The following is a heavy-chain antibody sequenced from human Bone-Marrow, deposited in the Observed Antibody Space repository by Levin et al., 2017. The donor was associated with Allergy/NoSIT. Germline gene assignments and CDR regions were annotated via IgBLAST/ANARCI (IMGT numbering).Heavy chain of an antibody. CDR3: AKGSRYTSNCGVDH. CDR1: GFSFSSYE. Sequence: GESLKISCAASGFSFSSYEMTWVRQAPGKGLEWVSYISNSGSRIFYADSVKGRFTISRDNAKNSLFLQMNSLTVEDTATYYCAKGSRYTSNCGVDHWGQGTLVTVSS. CDR2: ISNSGSRI. D-gene: IGHD6-13*01. J-gene: IGHJ4*02. V-gene: IGHV3-48*03.